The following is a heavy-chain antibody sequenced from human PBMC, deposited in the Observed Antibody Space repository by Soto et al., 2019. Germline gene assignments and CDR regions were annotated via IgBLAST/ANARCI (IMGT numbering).Heavy chain of an antibody. CDR3: TTGEQWLRLGYYGMDV. Sequence: EVQLVESGGGLVKPGGSLRLSCAASGFTFSNAWMSWVRQAPGNGLEWVGSIKSKTDGGTTDYAAPVKGRFTIARDDSKNTLYLQMNSLKTEDTAVYYCTTGEQWLRLGYYGMDVWGQGTTVTVSS. J-gene: IGHJ6*02. D-gene: IGHD5-12*01. CDR2: IKSKTDGGTT. V-gene: IGHV3-15*01. CDR1: GFTFSNAW.